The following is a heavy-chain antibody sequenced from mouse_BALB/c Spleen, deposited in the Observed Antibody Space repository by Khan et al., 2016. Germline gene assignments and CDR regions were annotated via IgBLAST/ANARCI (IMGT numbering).Heavy chain of an antibody. V-gene: IGHV14-4*02. CDR1: GFNIKDYY. Sequence: VQLQQSGAELVRSGASVRLSCPASGFNIKDYYIHWVKQRPEQGLEWIGWIDPENGATEYAPKFQGKATMTADTASNTAHQQLSRLTSEDTAVYYCNAIYYGNYIYFDYWGQVTTLTGSS. D-gene: IGHD2-1*01. CDR3: NAIYYGNYIYFDY. CDR2: IDPENGAT. J-gene: IGHJ2*01.